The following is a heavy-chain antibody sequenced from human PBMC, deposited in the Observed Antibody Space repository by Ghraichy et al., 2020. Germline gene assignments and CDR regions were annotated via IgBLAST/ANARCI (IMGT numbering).Heavy chain of an antibody. CDR3: AKNPGYQLARAPYFDY. J-gene: IGHJ4*02. D-gene: IGHD2-2*01. Sequence: GSLNISCAASGFTFSGYAMSWVRQAPGKGLEWVSAISGSGSSTYYADSVKGRFTISRDNSKNTLYLQMSYLRAEDTAVYYCAKNPGYQLARAPYFDYWGQGTLVTVAS. CDR2: ISGSGSST. CDR1: GFTFSGYA. V-gene: IGHV3-23*01.